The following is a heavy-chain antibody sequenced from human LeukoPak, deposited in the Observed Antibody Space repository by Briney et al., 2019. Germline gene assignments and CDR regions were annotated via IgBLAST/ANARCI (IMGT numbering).Heavy chain of an antibody. J-gene: IGHJ4*02. Sequence: SETLSLTCTVSGGSISSYYWSWIRQPPGKGLEWIGYIYYSGSTNYNPSLKSRVTISVDTSKNQFSLKLSSVTAADTAVYYCARDRYSSSWSPGWYFDYRGQGTLVTVSS. CDR2: IYYSGST. CDR3: ARDRYSSSWSPGWYFDY. D-gene: IGHD6-13*01. CDR1: GGSISSYY. V-gene: IGHV4-59*01.